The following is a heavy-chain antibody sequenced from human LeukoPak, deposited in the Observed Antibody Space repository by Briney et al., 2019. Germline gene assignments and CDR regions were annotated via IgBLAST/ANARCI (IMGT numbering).Heavy chain of an antibody. D-gene: IGHD1-7*01. CDR1: GFTFSSYA. Sequence: GGSLRLSCAASGFTFSSYAMHWVRQAPGKGLEWVAVISYDGSNKYYADSVKGRFTISRDNSKNTLYLQMNSLRAEDTAVYYCAKDLQGITGTKWFDPWGQGTLVTVSS. J-gene: IGHJ5*02. V-gene: IGHV3-30*04. CDR3: AKDLQGITGTKWFDP. CDR2: ISYDGSNK.